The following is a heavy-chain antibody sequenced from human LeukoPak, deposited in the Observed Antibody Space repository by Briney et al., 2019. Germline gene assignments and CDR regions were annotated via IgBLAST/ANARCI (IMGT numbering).Heavy chain of an antibody. V-gene: IGHV3-30*03. J-gene: IGHJ6*04. Sequence: GGSLRLSCTASGFTFSDFAMHWVRQAPGKGLKWVALISHDGTNIYYEDSVRGRFTISRDNSRNTLYLQMNSLRADDTAVYYCARANLGVLTDVRGKGTTVTVSS. CDR1: GFTFSDFA. D-gene: IGHD2-8*01. CDR3: ARANLGVLTDV. CDR2: ISHDGTNI.